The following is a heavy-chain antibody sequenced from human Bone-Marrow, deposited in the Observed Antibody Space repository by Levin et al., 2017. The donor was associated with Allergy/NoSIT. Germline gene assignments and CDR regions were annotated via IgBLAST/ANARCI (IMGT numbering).Heavy chain of an antibody. CDR3: AKEIGQTTYYYGSSSCFDY. D-gene: IGHD2/OR15-2a*01. Sequence: QSGGSLRLSCEASGFVFNSYGIQWVRQAPGKGLEWVAAISNDGINQYYADSVKGRFTVSRDNSKDTVFLQMNSLKTEDTAVYYCAKEIGQTTYYYGSSSCFDYWGQGTLVTVSS. V-gene: IGHV3-30*18. J-gene: IGHJ4*03. CDR1: GFVFNSYG. CDR2: ISNDGINQ.